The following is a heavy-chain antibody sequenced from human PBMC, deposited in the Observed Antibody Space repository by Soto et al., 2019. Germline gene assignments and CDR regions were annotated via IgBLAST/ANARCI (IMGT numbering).Heavy chain of an antibody. V-gene: IGHV4-4*02. CDR3: ARTTETGIAVAFDY. D-gene: IGHD6-19*01. J-gene: IGHJ4*02. CDR1: GGSISSSNW. Sequence: SETLSLTCAVSGGSISSSNWWSWVRQPPGKGLEWIGEIYHSGSINYNPSLKSRVTISVDKSKNQFSLKLSSVTAADTAVYYCARTTETGIAVAFDYWGQGTLVTVSS. CDR2: IYHSGSI.